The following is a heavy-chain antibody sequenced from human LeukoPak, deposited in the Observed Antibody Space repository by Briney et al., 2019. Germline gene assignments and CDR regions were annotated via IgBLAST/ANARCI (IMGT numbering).Heavy chain of an antibody. CDR3: ARDAQRGFDYSNSLEY. J-gene: IGHJ4*02. Sequence: GGSLTLSCAVSGLIVSTNYMSWVRQAPGKGLEWVAVIWSDGTNQYYADSVKGRFTISRDDSGNTVYLQMNSLRPEDTGVYYCARDAQRGFDYSNSLEYWGQGTPVTVST. CDR1: GLIVSTNY. CDR2: IWSDGTNQ. D-gene: IGHD4-11*01. V-gene: IGHV3-33*08.